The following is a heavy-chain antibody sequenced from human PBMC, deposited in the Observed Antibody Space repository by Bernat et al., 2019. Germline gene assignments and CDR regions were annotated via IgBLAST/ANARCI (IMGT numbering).Heavy chain of an antibody. CDR3: ARDRTVSRSPFGYYGMDV. J-gene: IGHJ6*02. CDR1: GFTFSSHG. CDR2: IWYDGSSE. V-gene: IGHV3-33*01. D-gene: IGHD3-10*01. Sequence: QEQLVESGGGVVQPGRSLRLSCTVSGFTFSSHGMNWIRQAPGKGPEWVALIWYDGSSEYYADSVKGRFTVSRDNSKNKVYLQLNSLTPDDTAVYFCARDRTVSRSPFGYYGMDVWGQGTTVIVSS.